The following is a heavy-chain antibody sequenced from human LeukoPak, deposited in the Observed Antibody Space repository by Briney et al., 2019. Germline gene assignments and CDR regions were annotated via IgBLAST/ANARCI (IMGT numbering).Heavy chain of an antibody. CDR3: AREAYGSGSYWSPNWFDP. CDR2: IKQDGSEK. CDR1: GFTFSSDW. Sequence: GGSLRLSCAASGFTFSSDWMSWVRQAPGEGLEWGADIKQDGSEKYYVDSAKGRFTISRDNAKNSLYLQMNSLRAEDTAVYYCAREAYGSGSYWSPNWFDPWGQGTLVTVSS. V-gene: IGHV3-7*03. J-gene: IGHJ5*02. D-gene: IGHD3-10*01.